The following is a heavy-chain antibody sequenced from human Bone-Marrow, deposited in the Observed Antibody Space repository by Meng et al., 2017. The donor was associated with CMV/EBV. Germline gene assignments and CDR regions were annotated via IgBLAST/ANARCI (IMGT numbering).Heavy chain of an antibody. J-gene: IGHJ4*02. CDR3: ARDSGIVNFDY. V-gene: IGHV3-30-3*01. CDR2: ISYDGSNK. Sequence: SCAASGFTFSSYAMHWVRQAPGKGLEWVAVISYDGSNKYYADSVKGRFTISRGNSKNTLYLQMNSLRAEDTAVYYCARDSGIVNFDYWGQGTLVTVSS. CDR1: GFTFSSYA. D-gene: IGHD2-21*01.